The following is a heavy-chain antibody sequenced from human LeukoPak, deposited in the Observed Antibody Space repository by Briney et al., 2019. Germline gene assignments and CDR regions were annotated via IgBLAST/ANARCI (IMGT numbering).Heavy chain of an antibody. CDR1: GGTFSSYA. Sequence: ASVKVSCKASGGTFSSYAISWVRQAPGQGLEWMRRIIPILGIANYAQKFQGRVTITADKSTSTAYMELSSLRSEDTAVYYCASVVSTPPGAKPSYWGQGTLVTVSS. V-gene: IGHV1-69*04. CDR3: ASVVSTPPGAKPSY. CDR2: IIPILGIA. J-gene: IGHJ4*02. D-gene: IGHD2-21*01.